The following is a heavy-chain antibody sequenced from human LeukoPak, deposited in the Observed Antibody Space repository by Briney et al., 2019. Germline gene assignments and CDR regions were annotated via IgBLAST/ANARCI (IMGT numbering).Heavy chain of an antibody. V-gene: IGHV4-59*01. J-gene: IGHJ5*02. CDR2: IYYSGST. CDR1: GGSISSYY. D-gene: IGHD2-2*01. CDR3: ASLTVPLRFDP. Sequence: SETLSLTCSVSGGSISSYYWSWIRQPPGKGLEWIGYIYYSGSTNYNPSLKSRGTISVETTKNQFSLKLNSVSAADTAVYYCASLTVPLRFDPWGQGTLVTVSS.